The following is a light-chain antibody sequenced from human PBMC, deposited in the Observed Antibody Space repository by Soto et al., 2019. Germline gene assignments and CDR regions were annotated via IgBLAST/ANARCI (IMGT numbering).Light chain of an antibody. Sequence: DIQMTQSPSSLSAPVGDRVTITCRASHGINTFLDWYQQKPWKVPKLLIYRASTLQSGVPSRFSGGGFGTDFTLTISGVQPEDVATYYCQKYSSAPYTFGQGTKLEIK. CDR2: RAS. CDR1: HGINTF. CDR3: QKYSSAPYT. V-gene: IGKV1-27*01. J-gene: IGKJ2*01.